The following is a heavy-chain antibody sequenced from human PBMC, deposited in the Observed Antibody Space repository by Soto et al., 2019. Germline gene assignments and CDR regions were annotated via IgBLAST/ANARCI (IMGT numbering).Heavy chain of an antibody. V-gene: IGHV3-30-3*01. CDR1: GFTFSSYA. CDR2: ISYDGSNK. Sequence: QVQLVESGGGVVQPGRSLRLSCAASGFTFSSYAMHWVRQAPGKGLEWVAVISYDGSNKYYADSVKGRFTISRDNSKNTLYLQMNSLRAEDTAVYYCASNDCGGDCSYGGMDVRGQGTTVTVSS. D-gene: IGHD2-21*02. CDR3: ASNDCGGDCSYGGMDV. J-gene: IGHJ6*02.